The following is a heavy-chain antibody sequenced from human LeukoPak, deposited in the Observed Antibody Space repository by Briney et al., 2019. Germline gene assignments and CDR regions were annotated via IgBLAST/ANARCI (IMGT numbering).Heavy chain of an antibody. CDR3: VRVPMHDYHSSLQERYFDY. CDR1: GFTFSSYG. CDR2: ISSSSASI. Sequence: PGGSLRLSCAASGFTFSSYGMHWVRQAPGKGLEWVSSISSSSASIYYADSLRGRFTISRDNAQNSLYLQMNSLRAEDTAVYYCVRVPMHDYHSSLQERYFDYWGQGTLVTVSS. J-gene: IGHJ4*02. V-gene: IGHV3-21*01. D-gene: IGHD3-22*01.